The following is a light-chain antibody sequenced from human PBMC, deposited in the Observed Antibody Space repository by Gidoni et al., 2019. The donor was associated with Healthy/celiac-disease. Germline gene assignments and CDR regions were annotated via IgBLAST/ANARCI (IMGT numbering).Light chain of an antibody. Sequence: DIQLTQSPSFLSASVGDSVTIPCRASQGISSYLAWYQQKPGKAPKLLIYAASTLQSGVPSRFSGSESGTEFTLTISSLQPEDFATYYCQQLNSYPPLFTFGPGTKVDIK. J-gene: IGKJ3*01. CDR3: QQLNSYPPLFT. V-gene: IGKV1-9*01. CDR1: QGISSY. CDR2: AAS.